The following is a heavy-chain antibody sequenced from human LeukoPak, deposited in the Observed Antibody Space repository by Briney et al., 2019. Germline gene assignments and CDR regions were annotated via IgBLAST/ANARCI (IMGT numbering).Heavy chain of an antibody. Sequence: HPGGALRLSCAASRFTLSSYAMCWGRPAPGKGVEWVSAISGSGGSTYYADSVKGRFTISRDNSKNTLYLQMNSLRAEDTAVYYCAKDPETDSGYESDYWGQGTLVTVSS. J-gene: IGHJ4*02. D-gene: IGHD5-12*01. V-gene: IGHV3-23*01. CDR2: ISGSGGST. CDR3: AKDPETDSGYESDY. CDR1: RFTLSSYA.